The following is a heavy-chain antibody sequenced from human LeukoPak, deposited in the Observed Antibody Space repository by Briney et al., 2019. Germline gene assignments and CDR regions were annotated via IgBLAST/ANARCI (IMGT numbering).Heavy chain of an antibody. CDR2: ISAYNGNT. V-gene: IGHV1-18*04. CDR3: ARDPAGYCSSTSCYNWFDP. CDR1: GYTFTSYG. J-gene: IGHJ5*02. D-gene: IGHD2-2*01. Sequence: ASVKVSCKASGYTFTSYGISWVRQAPGQGLEWMGWISAYNGNTNYAQKLQGRVTMTTDTSTSTAHMELSSLRSEDTAVYYCARDPAGYCSSTSCYNWFDPWGQGTLVTVSS.